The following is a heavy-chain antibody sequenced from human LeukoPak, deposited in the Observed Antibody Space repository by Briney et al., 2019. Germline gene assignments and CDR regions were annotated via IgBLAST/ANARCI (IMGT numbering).Heavy chain of an antibody. CDR2: IKSKNVGGTT. J-gene: IGHJ5*02. Sequence: PGGSLRLSCAASGFTVSSNYMSWVRQAPGKGLKWVGRIKSKNVGGTTDYAAPVKGRFTISRDDSKNTVYLQMDSLKIEDTAVYYCTSHAAFDPWGQGTLVTVSS. CDR1: GFTVSSNY. CDR3: TSHAAFDP. V-gene: IGHV3-15*01.